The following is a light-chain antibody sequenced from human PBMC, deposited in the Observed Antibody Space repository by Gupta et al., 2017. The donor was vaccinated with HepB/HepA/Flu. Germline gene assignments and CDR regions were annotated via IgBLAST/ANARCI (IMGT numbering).Light chain of an antibody. CDR3: LQRSSWRT. V-gene: IGKV3-11*01. J-gene: IGKJ1*01. CDR1: QYISNY. CDR2: DAS. Sequence: EIVLTQSPATLSLSPGERATLSCRASQYISNYLKWYQQKPGQAPRLLIYDASNRANGIPDRFSGSGSGTDFTLTISSLETEDFAIYYWLQRSSWRTFGQGTKVEIK.